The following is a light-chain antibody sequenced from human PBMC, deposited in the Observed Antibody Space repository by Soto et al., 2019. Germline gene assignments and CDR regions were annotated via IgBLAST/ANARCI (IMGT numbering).Light chain of an antibody. V-gene: IGLV4-69*01. J-gene: IGLJ3*02. CDR3: QTWGTGPWV. CDR2: LNSDGSH. CDR1: SGHSNYA. Sequence: QSVLTQSPSASASLGASVKLTCTLSSGHSNYAIAWHQQQPEKGPRYLMKLNSDGSHSEGDGIPDRFSGSSSGAERYLTISSLQSEDEADYYCQTWGTGPWVFGGGTKVTVL.